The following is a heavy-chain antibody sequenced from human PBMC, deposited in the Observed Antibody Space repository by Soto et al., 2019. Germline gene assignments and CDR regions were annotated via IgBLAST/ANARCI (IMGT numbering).Heavy chain of an antibody. D-gene: IGHD3-3*01. Sequence: GESLKISCKGSGYSFTSYWIGWVRQMPGKGLEWMGIIYPGDSDTRYSPSFQGQVTISADKSISTAYLQWSSLKASDTAMYYCARHGPYDFWSGYPPYYYYYYMDVWGKGTTVTVSS. CDR1: GYSFTSYW. CDR3: ARHGPYDFWSGYPPYYYYYYMDV. CDR2: IYPGDSDT. V-gene: IGHV5-51*01. J-gene: IGHJ6*03.